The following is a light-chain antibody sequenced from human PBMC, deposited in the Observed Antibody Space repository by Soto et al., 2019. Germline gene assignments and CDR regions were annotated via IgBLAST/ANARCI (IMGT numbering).Light chain of an antibody. CDR1: QSVSGW. J-gene: IGKJ1*01. CDR3: QQYETFSGT. V-gene: IGKV1-5*01. Sequence: DIQRSQAPPTLSASVLYTVRVTFLASQSVSGWLAWYQQKPGEAPKLLIYDASALPRGVPSRFSGSGSGTKFTLTIASLQPDDFATYYCQQYETFSGTFGPGTKVDIK. CDR2: DAS.